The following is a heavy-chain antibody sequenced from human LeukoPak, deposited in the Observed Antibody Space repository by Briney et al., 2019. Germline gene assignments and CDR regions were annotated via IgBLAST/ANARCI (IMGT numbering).Heavy chain of an antibody. Sequence: SETLSLTCTVSGGSISSSYWNWIRQPPGRGLEWIGYIYYSGSTNYNPSLKSRVTISVDTSKNQFSLKLSSVTAADTAVYYCARLAPPNYDILTGYSHYYYYGMDVWGQGTTVTVSS. D-gene: IGHD3-9*01. CDR1: GGSISSSY. V-gene: IGHV4-59*08. J-gene: IGHJ6*02. CDR3: ARLAPPNYDILTGYSHYYYYGMDV. CDR2: IYYSGST.